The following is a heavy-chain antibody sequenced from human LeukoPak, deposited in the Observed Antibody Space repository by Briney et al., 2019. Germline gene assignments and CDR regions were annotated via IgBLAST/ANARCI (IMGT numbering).Heavy chain of an antibody. CDR1: GGTFSSYT. J-gene: IGHJ4*02. D-gene: IGHD3-3*01. CDR2: IIPIFGTA. Sequence: SVKVSCKASGGTFSSYTISWVRQAPGQGLEWMGGIIPIFGTANYAQKFQGRVTITTDESTSTAYMELSSLRSEDTAVYYCARDGGTIFGGAGYFDYWGQGTLVTVSS. V-gene: IGHV1-69*05. CDR3: ARDGGTIFGGAGYFDY.